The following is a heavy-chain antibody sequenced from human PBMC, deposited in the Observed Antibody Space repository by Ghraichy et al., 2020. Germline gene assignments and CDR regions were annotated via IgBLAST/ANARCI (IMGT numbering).Heavy chain of an antibody. CDR2: FDPEDGET. V-gene: IGHV1-24*01. D-gene: IGHD6-19*01. Sequence: ASVKVSCKVSGYTLTELSMHWVRQAPGKGLEWMGGFDPEDGETIYAQKFQGRVTMTEDTSTDTAYMELSSLRSEDTAVYYCATGFRSNIAVAGTSLDYWGQGTLVTVSS. CDR3: ATGFRSNIAVAGTSLDY. J-gene: IGHJ4*02. CDR1: GYTLTELS.